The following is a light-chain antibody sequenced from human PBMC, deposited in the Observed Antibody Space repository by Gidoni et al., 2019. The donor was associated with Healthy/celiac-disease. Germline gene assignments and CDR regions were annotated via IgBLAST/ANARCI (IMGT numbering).Light chain of an antibody. CDR1: RSDVGSYNL. Sequence: QSALTQPASVSGSPGHPITISCTGPRSDVGSYNLVSWYQQHPGKAPKLMIYEVSKRPSGVSNRFSGPKSGNTASLTISGLQAEDEADYYCCSYAGSSTWVFGGGTKLTVL. CDR3: CSYAGSSTWV. J-gene: IGLJ3*02. V-gene: IGLV2-23*02. CDR2: EVS.